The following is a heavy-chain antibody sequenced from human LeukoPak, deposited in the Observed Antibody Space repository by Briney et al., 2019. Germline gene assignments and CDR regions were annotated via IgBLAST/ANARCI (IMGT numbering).Heavy chain of an antibody. V-gene: IGHV1-69*13. CDR3: ARRIRFGELAWFDP. CDR1: GYTFTSYG. J-gene: IGHJ5*02. D-gene: IGHD3-10*01. Sequence: SVKVSCKASGYTFTSYGISWVRQAPGQGLEWMGGIIPIFGTANYAQKFQGRVTITADESTSTAYMELSSLRSEDTAVYYCARRIRFGELAWFDPWGQGTLVTVSS. CDR2: IIPIFGTA.